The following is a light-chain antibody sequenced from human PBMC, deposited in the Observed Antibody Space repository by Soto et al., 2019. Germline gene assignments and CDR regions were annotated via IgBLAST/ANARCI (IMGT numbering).Light chain of an antibody. CDR2: AAS. Sequence: DIQMTQSPSTLSASVGDRVTITCRASQSINIWLAWYQQKPGKATKLLIYAASSLQSGGPSRFSGSGSGTDFNLTISSLQPEDFATYYCQQRYNTPPTFGGGTNVDIK. CDR1: QSINIW. V-gene: IGKV1-39*01. CDR3: QQRYNTPPT. J-gene: IGKJ4*01.